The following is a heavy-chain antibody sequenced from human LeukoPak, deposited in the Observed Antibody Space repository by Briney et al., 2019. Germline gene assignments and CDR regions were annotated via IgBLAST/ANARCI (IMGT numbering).Heavy chain of an antibody. D-gene: IGHD6-19*01. V-gene: IGHV3-33*06. CDR1: GFTFSNSA. CDR2: IWYDGSDA. CDR3: AKDPYASGWYGGFDC. J-gene: IGHJ4*02. Sequence: GGSLRLSCATSGFTFSNSALHWVRQPPGKGLEWVAVIWYDGSDAYYRDSVKGRFTISRDNSKNTLYLQMNSLRAEDTAVYYCAKDPYASGWYGGFDCRGQGTLVSVSS.